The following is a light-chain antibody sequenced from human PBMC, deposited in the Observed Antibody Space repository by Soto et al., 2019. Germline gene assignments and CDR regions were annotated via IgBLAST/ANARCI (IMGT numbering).Light chain of an antibody. V-gene: IGKV3D-20*02. J-gene: IGKJ5*01. CDR1: QSVSSNY. CDR2: DAS. Sequence: VLTQSPGTLSLSPGERDTLSCRASQSVSSNYLAWYQQKPGQAPRLLIYDASNRATGIPARFSGSGSGTDFTLTISSLEPEDFAVYYCQQRSNWLTFGPGTRLEIK. CDR3: QQRSNWLT.